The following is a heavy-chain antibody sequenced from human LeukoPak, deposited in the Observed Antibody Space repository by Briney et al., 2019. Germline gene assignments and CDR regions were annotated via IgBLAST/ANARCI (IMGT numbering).Heavy chain of an antibody. Sequence: SETLSLTCTVSGGSISSSSYYWGWIRQPPGKGLEWIGSIYYSGSTYYNPSLKSRVTISVDTSKNQFSLKLSSVTAADTAVYYCATRLDGLETAEYFQHWGQGTLVTVSS. CDR3: ATRLDGLETAEYFQH. CDR2: IYYSGST. D-gene: IGHD3/OR15-3a*01. CDR1: GGSISSSSYY. J-gene: IGHJ1*01. V-gene: IGHV4-39*01.